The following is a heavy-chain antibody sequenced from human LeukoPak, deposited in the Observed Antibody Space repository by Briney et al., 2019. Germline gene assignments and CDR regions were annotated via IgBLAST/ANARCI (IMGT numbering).Heavy chain of an antibody. Sequence: GGSLRLSCAASGFLFSSYAMSWVRQAPGKGLEWVSTLSDTGGKTYYADSVKGRFTISRDNSKNTLYLQMNSLRAEDTAVYYCAKVGLRLGGDYWGQGTLVTVSS. J-gene: IGHJ4*02. D-gene: IGHD5-12*01. V-gene: IGHV3-23*01. CDR2: LSDTGGKT. CDR3: AKVGLRLGGDY. CDR1: GFLFSSYA.